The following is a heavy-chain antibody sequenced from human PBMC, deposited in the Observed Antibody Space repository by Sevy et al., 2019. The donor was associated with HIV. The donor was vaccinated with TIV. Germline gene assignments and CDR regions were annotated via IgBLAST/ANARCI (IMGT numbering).Heavy chain of an antibody. CDR2: LSGTGGSR. D-gene: IGHD2-2*01. Sequence: GGSLRLSCAASGFTFRNYAMSWVRQAPGKGLEWVSALSGTGGSRYYADSVKGRFTISRDNSKNTLYLQMNSLRVEVTAVYYCAKDLDIVAVAAAIRLSYWGQGTLVTVSS. CDR1: GFTFRNYA. CDR3: AKDLDIVAVAAAIRLSY. J-gene: IGHJ4*02. V-gene: IGHV3-23*01.